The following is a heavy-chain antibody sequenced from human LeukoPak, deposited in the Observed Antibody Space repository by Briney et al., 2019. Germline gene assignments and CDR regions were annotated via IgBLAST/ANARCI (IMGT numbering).Heavy chain of an antibody. D-gene: IGHD5-18*01. CDR3: ARDLGTGYSYGYFDY. V-gene: IGHV1-18*01. Sequence: VSVEVSCKASGYTFTSYGISWVRQAPGQGLEWMGWISAYNGNTNYAQKLQGRVTMTTDTSTSTAYMELRSLRSDDTAVYYCARDLGTGYSYGYFDYWGQGTLVTVSS. CDR1: GYTFTSYG. J-gene: IGHJ4*02. CDR2: ISAYNGNT.